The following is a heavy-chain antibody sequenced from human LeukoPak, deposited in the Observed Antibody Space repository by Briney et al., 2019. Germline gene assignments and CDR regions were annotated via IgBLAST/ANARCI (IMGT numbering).Heavy chain of an antibody. CDR1: GGTFSSYA. Sequence: ASVKVSCKASGGTFSSYAISWVRQAPGQGLEWMGGIIPIFGTANYEQKFQGRVTITTDESTITAYMELSSLRSEDTAVYYCASNSADYYDSSPFDYWGQGTLVTVSS. CDR2: IIPIFGTA. J-gene: IGHJ4*02. V-gene: IGHV1-69*05. CDR3: ASNSADYYDSSPFDY. D-gene: IGHD3-22*01.